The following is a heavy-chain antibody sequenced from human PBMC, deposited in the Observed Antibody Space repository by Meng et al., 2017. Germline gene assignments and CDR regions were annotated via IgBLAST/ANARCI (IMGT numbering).Heavy chain of an antibody. CDR1: AGAISGSSYY. V-gene: IGHV4-39*07. Sequence: LRGSGPDLLKPWWTLSLPGTVSAGAISGSSYYWGWIRQPPGKGLEWIGSIYYSGSTYYNPSLKSRVTISVDTSKNQFSLKLSSVTAADTAVYYCARDFTAVVVAARWGWFDPWGQGTLVTVSS. CDR3: ARDFTAVVVAARWGWFDP. D-gene: IGHD2-15*01. CDR2: IYYSGST. J-gene: IGHJ5*02.